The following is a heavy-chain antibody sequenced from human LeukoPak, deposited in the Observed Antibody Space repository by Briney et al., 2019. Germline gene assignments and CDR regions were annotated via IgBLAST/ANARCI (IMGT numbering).Heavy chain of an antibody. Sequence: SETLSLTCAVYGGSFSGYYWSWIRQPPGKGLEWIGEINHSGSTNYNPSLKSRVTISVDTSKNQFSLKLSSVTAADTAVYYCACDSYSSSFYYYYMDVWGKGTTVTVSS. V-gene: IGHV4-34*01. CDR2: INHSGST. CDR3: ACDSYSSSFYYYYMDV. D-gene: IGHD6-6*01. CDR1: GGSFSGYY. J-gene: IGHJ6*03.